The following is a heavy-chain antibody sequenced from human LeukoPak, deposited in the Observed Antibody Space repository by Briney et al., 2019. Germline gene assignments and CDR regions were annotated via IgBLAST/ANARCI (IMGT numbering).Heavy chain of an antibody. V-gene: IGHV4-59*12. D-gene: IGHD5-24*01. CDR3: AGESDGYNWETWFDT. CDR1: GGSISSYY. J-gene: IGHJ5*02. CDR2: IYYSGST. Sequence: PSETLSLTCTVSGGSISSYYWSWIRQPPGKGLEWIGYIYYSGSTNYNPSLKSRVTISVDTSKNQFSLKLSSVTAADTAVYYCAGESDGYNWETWFDTWGQGALVTVSS.